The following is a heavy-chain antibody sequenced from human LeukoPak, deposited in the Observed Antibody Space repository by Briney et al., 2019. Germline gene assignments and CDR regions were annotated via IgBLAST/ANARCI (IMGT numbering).Heavy chain of an antibody. V-gene: IGHV4-34*01. CDR2: INHSGST. J-gene: IGHJ5*02. Sequence: PSETLSLTCAVYGGSFSGYYWSWIRQPPGKGLEWIGEINHSGSTNYNPSLKSRVTISVDTSKNQFSLKLSSVTAADTAVYYCPRVSIKDGQLRGSYQNTNWFDPWGQGTLVTVSS. CDR3: PRVSIKDGQLRGSYQNTNWFDP. D-gene: IGHD3-16*02. CDR1: GGSFSGYY.